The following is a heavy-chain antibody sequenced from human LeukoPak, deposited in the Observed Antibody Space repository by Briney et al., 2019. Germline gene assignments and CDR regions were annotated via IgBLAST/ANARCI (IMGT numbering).Heavy chain of an antibody. D-gene: IGHD2-15*01. Sequence: TSETLSLTCAVYGGSFSGYYWSWIRQPPGKGLEWIGEINHSGSTNYNPSLKSRVTISVDTSKNQFSLKLSSVTAADTAVYYCARELGGGSPLDAFDIWGQGTMVTVSS. CDR1: GGSFSGYY. CDR3: ARELGGGSPLDAFDI. V-gene: IGHV4-34*01. CDR2: INHSGST. J-gene: IGHJ3*02.